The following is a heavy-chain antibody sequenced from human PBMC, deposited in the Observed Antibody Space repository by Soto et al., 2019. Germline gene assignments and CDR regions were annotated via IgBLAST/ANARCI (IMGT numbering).Heavy chain of an antibody. CDR3: ARTYDSSGQVSHYFDP. V-gene: IGHV1-2*02. CDR1: GYTFTAYY. Sequence: ASVKGPCKPSGYTFTAYYLHWVRQAPGQGLEWMGWINPNSGGTNYAQRFQGRVTLTRDTSISTAYMELSGLRSDDTAVYYCARTYDSSGQVSHYFDPWGQGTLVTVSS. CDR2: INPNSGGT. D-gene: IGHD3-22*01. J-gene: IGHJ5*02.